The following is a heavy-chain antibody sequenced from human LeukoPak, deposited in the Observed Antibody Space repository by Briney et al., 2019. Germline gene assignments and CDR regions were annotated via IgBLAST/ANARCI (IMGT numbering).Heavy chain of an antibody. J-gene: IGHJ6*03. CDR1: GFTFDDYG. Sequence: GXXLRLSCAASGFTFDDYGMSWVRHAPGKGMEWVSGINWNGGSTVYADSVKGRFTISRDNAKNSLYLQMNSLRAEDTALYYCARDRGEATTAYYYYYMDVWGKGTTVTVSS. D-gene: IGHD5-12*01. CDR3: ARDRGEATTAYYYYYMDV. V-gene: IGHV3-20*04. CDR2: INWNGGST.